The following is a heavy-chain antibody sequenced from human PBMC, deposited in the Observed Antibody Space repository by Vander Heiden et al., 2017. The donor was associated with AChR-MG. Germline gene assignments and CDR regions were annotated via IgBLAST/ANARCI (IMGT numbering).Heavy chain of an antibody. CDR3: TRGLPGGMDV. V-gene: IGHV3-13*01. CDR1: VFTVTNNH. D-gene: IGHD3-16*01. CDR2: IGIAGET. Sequence: EEQVVESGGGLAQPGGSLRLSCAPSVFTVTNNHMHWVRQVTGKGLEWVARIGIAGETNYPGSVKGRFTISRENDRNSLHLEMNNLGAGDTAVYYCTRGLPGGMDVWGQGTTVTVSS. J-gene: IGHJ6*02.